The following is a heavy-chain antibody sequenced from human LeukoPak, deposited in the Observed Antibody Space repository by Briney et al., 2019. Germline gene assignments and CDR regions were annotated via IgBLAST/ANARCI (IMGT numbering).Heavy chain of an antibody. J-gene: IGHJ4*02. CDR2: SRDKANSHST. V-gene: IGHV3-72*01. Sequence: PGGSLRLSCAASGFTFSDHYMDWVRQAPGKGLEWVDRSRDKANSHSTEYAASVKGRFTISRDESKNSVYLQMNSLKTEDTAVYYCSYCSAMFRGRNIPDYWGQGTLVTVSS. CDR3: SYCSAMFRGRNIPDY. CDR1: GFTFSDHY. D-gene: IGHD3-10*01.